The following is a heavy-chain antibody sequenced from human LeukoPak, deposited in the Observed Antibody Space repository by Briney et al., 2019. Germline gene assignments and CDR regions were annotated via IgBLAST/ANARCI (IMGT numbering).Heavy chain of an antibody. CDR2: IYTSGST. J-gene: IGHJ6*03. V-gene: IGHV4-4*07. CDR3: ARDFEYSSSSRYYYYYYMDV. D-gene: IGHD6-6*01. CDR1: GASISDYY. Sequence: PSETLSLTCTVSGASISDYYWSWIRQPAGKGLEWLGRIYTSGSTNYNPSLKSRVTMSVDTSKNQFSLKLSSVTAADTAVYYCARDFEYSSSSRYYYYYYMDVWGKGTTVAVSS.